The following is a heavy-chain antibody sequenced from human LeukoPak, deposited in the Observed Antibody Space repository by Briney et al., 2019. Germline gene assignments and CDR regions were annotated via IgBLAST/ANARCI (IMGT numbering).Heavy chain of an antibody. Sequence: SQTLSLTCAISGDSVSSNSAAWNWIRQSPSRGLEWLGRTYYRSKWYNDYAVSVKSRITINPDTSKNQFSLQLNSVTSEDTAVYYCARLHYLAAAGTATGNWFDPWGQGTLVTVSS. D-gene: IGHD6-13*01. J-gene: IGHJ5*02. CDR3: ARLHYLAAAGTATGNWFDP. CDR1: GDSVSSNSAA. CDR2: TYYRSKWYN. V-gene: IGHV6-1*01.